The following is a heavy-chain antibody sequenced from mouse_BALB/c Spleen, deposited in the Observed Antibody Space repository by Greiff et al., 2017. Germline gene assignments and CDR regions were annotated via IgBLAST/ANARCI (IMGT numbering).Heavy chain of an antibody. CDR2: INPSNGGT. V-gene: IGHV1S16*01. J-gene: IGHJ3*01. Sequence: PGQGLEWIGEINPSNGGTNFNEKFKSKATLTVDKSSSTAYMQLSSLTSEDSAVYYCTRGIYYDYDEGAWFAYWGQGTLVTVSA. D-gene: IGHD2-4*01. CDR3: TRGIYYDYDEGAWFAY.